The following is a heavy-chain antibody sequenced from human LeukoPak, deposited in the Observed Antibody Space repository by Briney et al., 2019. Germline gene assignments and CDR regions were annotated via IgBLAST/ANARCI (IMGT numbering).Heavy chain of an antibody. V-gene: IGHV4-39*01. CDR1: GGSISSSSYY. CDR3: AAYSSGYYYFDF. D-gene: IGHD3-22*01. Sequence: SETLSLTCTVSGGSISSSSYYWGWIRQPPGKGLEWIGSIYYSGSTYYNSSLKSRVTLSVDTSKNQFSLKLSSVTAADTAVYYCAAYSSGYYYFDFWGQGTLVTVSS. J-gene: IGHJ4*02. CDR2: IYYSGST.